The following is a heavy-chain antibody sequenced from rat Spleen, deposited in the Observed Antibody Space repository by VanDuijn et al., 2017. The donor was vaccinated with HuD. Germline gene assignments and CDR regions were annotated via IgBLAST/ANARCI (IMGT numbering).Heavy chain of an antibody. Sequence: EVQLVESGGGLVQPGRSLKLSCAASGFTFSDYNMAWVRQAPKKGLEWVATFSYDGSSTYYTVSVKGRFTIFRDKARRTLYLQMNSLRSEETANYYCTREEYSHWFAYWGQGTLVTVSS. J-gene: IGHJ3*01. CDR3: TREEYSHWFAY. D-gene: IGHD3-8*01. CDR1: GFTFSDYN. CDR2: FSYDGSST. V-gene: IGHV5-7*01.